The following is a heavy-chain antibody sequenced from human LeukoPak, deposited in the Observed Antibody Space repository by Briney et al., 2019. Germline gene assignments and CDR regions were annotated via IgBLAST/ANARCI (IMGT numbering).Heavy chain of an antibody. D-gene: IGHD1-26*01. CDR2: INPNSGGT. CDR3: ARGRGGHHDY. J-gene: IGHJ4*02. CDR1: GYTFTGYY. Sequence: ASVKVSCKASGYTFTGYYMHWVRQAPGQGLEWMGWINPNSGGTNYAQKFQGRVTVTRNTSISTAYMELSSLRSEDTAVYYCARGRGGHHDYWGQGTLVTVSS. V-gene: IGHV1-2*02.